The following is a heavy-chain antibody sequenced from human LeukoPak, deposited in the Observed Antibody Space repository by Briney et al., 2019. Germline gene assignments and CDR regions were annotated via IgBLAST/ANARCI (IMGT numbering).Heavy chain of an antibody. CDR3: AREGASPSGKNWFDP. CDR2: INAGNGNT. CDR1: GYTFTSYA. Sequence: ASVKVSRKASGYTFTSYAMHWVRQAPGQRLEWMGWINAGNGNTKYSQKFQGRVTITRDTSASTAYMELSSLRSEDTAVYYCAREGASPSGKNWFDPWGQGTLVTVSS. V-gene: IGHV1-3*01. D-gene: IGHD1-26*01. J-gene: IGHJ5*02.